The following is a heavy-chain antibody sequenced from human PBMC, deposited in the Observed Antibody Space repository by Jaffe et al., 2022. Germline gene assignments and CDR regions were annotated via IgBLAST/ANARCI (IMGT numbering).Heavy chain of an antibody. CDR1: GYSISSGYY. D-gene: IGHD3-10*01. V-gene: IGHV4-38-2*01. J-gene: IGHJ5*02. CDR3: ARSITMVRGADPTWFDP. CDR2: IYHSGST. Sequence: QVQLQESGPGLVKPSETLSLTCAVSGYSISSGYYWGWIRQPPGKGLEWIGSIYHSGSTYYNPSLKSRVTISVDTSKNQFSLKLSSVTAADTAVYYCARSITMVRGADPTWFDPWGQGTLVTVSS.